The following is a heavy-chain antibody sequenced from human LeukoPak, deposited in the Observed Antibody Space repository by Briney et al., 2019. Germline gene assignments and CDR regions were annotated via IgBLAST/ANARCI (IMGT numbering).Heavy chain of an antibody. J-gene: IGHJ6*03. CDR2: IIPIFGTA. V-gene: IGHV1-69*05. Sequence: SVKVSCKASGGTFSSYAISWVRQAPGQGLEWMGGIIPIFGTANYAQKFQGRVTNTTDESTSTAYMALGSLSDEDAAGYIFAGDRYCSSTSCYPMDVWGKGTTVTVSS. D-gene: IGHD2-2*01. CDR3: AGDRYCSSTSCYPMDV. CDR1: GGTFSSYA.